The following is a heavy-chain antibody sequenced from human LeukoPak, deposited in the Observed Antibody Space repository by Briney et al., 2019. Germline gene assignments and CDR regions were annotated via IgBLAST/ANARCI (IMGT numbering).Heavy chain of an antibody. CDR2: IYYSGST. CDR1: GGSISSSSYY. D-gene: IGHD3-22*01. J-gene: IGHJ4*02. Sequence: PSETLSLTCTVSGGSISSSSYYWGWIRQPPGKGLEWIGSIYYSGSTYYNPSLKSRVTISVDTSKNQFSLKLSSVTAADTAVCYCARASYSYDISGWVPFDYWGQGTLVTVSS. CDR3: ARASYSYDISGWVPFDY. V-gene: IGHV4-39*01.